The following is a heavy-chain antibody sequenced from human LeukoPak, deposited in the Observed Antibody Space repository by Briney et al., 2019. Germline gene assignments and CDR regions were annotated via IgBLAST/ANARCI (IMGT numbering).Heavy chain of an antibody. D-gene: IGHD6-13*01. CDR3: ARDRAAAGLYFEL. CDR1: GSSFSSYW. J-gene: IGHJ4*01. CDR2: IREDGGEK. Sequence: GGSLSLPWAASGSSFSSYWRNGVRQPPGKGLGRVDRIREDGGEKSYVDCVKGRFTISRDNHKNSLYQQMNSLRDEDTAVYYCARDRAAAGLYFELWGQGTLVSVFS. V-gene: IGHV3-7*01.